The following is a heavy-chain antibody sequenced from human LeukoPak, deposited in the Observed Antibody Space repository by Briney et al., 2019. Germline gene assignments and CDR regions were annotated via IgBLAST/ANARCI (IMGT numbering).Heavy chain of an antibody. J-gene: IGHJ4*02. CDR2: ISWNGRSA. D-gene: IGHD2-15*01. V-gene: IGHV3-20*04. CDR3: VRNARAGRILLYYFDY. CDR1: GFTFDDYG. Sequence: PGGSLRLSCAASGFTFDDYGMSWVRQAPGKGLEWVSGISWNGRSAGYADSVKGRFTISRDDAKNSLYLQMNGLRVEDTALYYCVRNARAGRILLYYFDYWGQGSLVTVAS.